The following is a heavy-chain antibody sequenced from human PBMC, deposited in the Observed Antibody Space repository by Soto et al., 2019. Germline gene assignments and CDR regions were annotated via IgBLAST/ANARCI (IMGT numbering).Heavy chain of an antibody. CDR2: IYYSGST. D-gene: IGHD4-4*01. CDR1: GGSISSGGYY. J-gene: IGHJ6*03. Sequence: SQTLSLTCTVSGGSISSGGYYWSWIRQHPGKGLEWIGNIYYSGSTYYNPSLKSRVTISVDTSKNQFSLKLSSVTAADTAVYYCARPAPYSTYYYYYMDVWGKGTTVTVSS. V-gene: IGHV4-31*03. CDR3: ARPAPYSTYYYYYMDV.